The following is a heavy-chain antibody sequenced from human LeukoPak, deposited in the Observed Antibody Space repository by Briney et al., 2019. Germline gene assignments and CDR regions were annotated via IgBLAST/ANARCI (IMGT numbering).Heavy chain of an antibody. D-gene: IGHD5-24*01. CDR2: IRYDGSNK. J-gene: IGHJ4*02. CDR3: AKDPKRWLQSGFDY. CDR1: GFTFSSYG. V-gene: IGHV3-30*02. Sequence: GGSLRLSCAASGFTFSSYGMHWVRQAPGKGLEWVAFIRYDGSNKYYADSVKGRFTTSRDNPKNTLYLQMNSLRAEDTAVYYCAKDPKRWLQSGFDYWGQGTLVTVSS.